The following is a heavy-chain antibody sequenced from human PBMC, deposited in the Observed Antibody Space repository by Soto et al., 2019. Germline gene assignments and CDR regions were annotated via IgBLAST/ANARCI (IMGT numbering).Heavy chain of an antibody. CDR3: ARVHVVLMEFANWFDP. D-gene: IGHD2-8*01. CDR1: GGSFSAYF. J-gene: IGHJ5*02. V-gene: IGHV4-34*01. CDR2: INHGGST. Sequence: SETLSLTCAVYGGSFSAYFWSCIRQPPWKGLEWIGEINHGGSTNYNPSLKSRVTMSVDTSKNQFSLKLSSVTAADTAVYYCARVHVVLMEFANWFDPWGLGTLVTVS.